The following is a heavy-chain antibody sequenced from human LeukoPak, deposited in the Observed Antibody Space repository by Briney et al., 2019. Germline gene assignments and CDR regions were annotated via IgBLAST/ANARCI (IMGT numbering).Heavy chain of an antibody. CDR2: INPSGGST. J-gene: IGHJ4*02. V-gene: IGHV1-46*01. CDR1: GYTFTSYY. D-gene: IGHD3-9*01. Sequence: GASVKVSCKASGYTFTSYYMHWVRQAPGQGLEWMGIINPSGGSTSYAQKIQGRVTMTRDTSTSTVYMELSSLRSEDTAVYYCARVPLDYDILTGYLDYWGQGTLVTVSS. CDR3: ARVPLDYDILTGYLDY.